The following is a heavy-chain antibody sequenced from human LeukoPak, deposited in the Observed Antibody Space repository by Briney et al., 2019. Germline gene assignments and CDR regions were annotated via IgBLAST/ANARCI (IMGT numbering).Heavy chain of an antibody. CDR1: GFTFSSYS. V-gene: IGHV3-48*01. D-gene: IGHD6-13*01. J-gene: IGHJ4*02. CDR2: ISSSSSTI. CDR3: ARGFLIAAAGTDY. Sequence: GGSLRLSCAASGFTFSSYSMNWVRQAPGKGLEWVSYISSSSSTIYYADSVKGRFTISRDNAKNSLYLQMNSLRAEDTAVYYCARGFLIAAAGTDYWGQETLVTVSS.